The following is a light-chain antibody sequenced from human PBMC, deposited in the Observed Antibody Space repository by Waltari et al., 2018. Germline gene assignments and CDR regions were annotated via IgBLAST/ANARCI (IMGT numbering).Light chain of an antibody. Sequence: IVLTQSPGTLSLSPGARATLSCRASASVRRALAWYQQRPGQAPRLLIYYASSRANGIPDRFSGSGSGTDFSLTISRLEPEDFALYYCQHYRSLPVTFGQGTKVEIK. CDR1: ASVRRA. CDR3: QHYRSLPVT. J-gene: IGKJ1*01. V-gene: IGKV3-20*01. CDR2: YAS.